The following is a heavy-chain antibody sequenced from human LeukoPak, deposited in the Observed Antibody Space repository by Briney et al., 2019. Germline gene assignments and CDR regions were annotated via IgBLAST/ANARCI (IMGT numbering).Heavy chain of an antibody. CDR3: ARELIVVVPAARLRSYNWFDP. CDR1: GGSFSGYY. J-gene: IGHJ5*02. Sequence: SGTLSLTCAVYGGSFSGYYWSWIRQPPGKGLEWIGEINHSGSTNYNPSLKSRVTISVDTSKNQFSLKLSSVTAADTAVYYCARELIVVVPAARLRSYNWFDPWGQGTLVTVSS. D-gene: IGHD2-2*01. V-gene: IGHV4-34*01. CDR2: INHSGST.